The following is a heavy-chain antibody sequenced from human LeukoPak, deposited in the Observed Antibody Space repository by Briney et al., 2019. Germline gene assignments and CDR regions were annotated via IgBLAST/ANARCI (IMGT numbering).Heavy chain of an antibody. J-gene: IGHJ4*02. CDR2: IIPIFGTA. D-gene: IGHD4-23*01. CDR1: RGTLSSSA. CDR3: ARYSNDMTTVVTPVYFDY. V-gene: IGHV1-69*13. Sequence: SVRDSSKDPRGTLSSSAISWVPQAPGQGLEWMGGIIPIFGTANYAQKFQGRVTITADESTSTAYMELSSLRSEDTAVYYCARYSNDMTTVVTPVYFDYWGQGTLVTVSS.